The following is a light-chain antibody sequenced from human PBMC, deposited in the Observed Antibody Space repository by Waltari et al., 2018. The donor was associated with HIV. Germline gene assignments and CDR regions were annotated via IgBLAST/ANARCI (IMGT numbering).Light chain of an antibody. V-gene: IGLV2-14*01. J-gene: IGLJ1*01. CDR3: SSYTSRNTRV. Sequence: QSALTQPASVSGSPGQSITISCTGTTSDVGGYKYVSWYQQHPGKAPKLMVYEGSKRPSGVSMRFSGSKSGNTASLTISGLQAEDEADYYCSSYTSRNTRVFGTGTKVTVL. CDR2: EGS. CDR1: TSDVGGYKY.